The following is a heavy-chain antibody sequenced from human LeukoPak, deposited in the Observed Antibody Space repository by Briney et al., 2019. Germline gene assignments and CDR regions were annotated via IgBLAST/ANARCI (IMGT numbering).Heavy chain of an antibody. Sequence: GGSLRLSCAASGFTFSSYAMRWVRQAPGKGLEWVSAIGGSGVDTYYADSVKGRFTISRDNSKNTLYLQMNSLRAEDTAVHYCTRGTSRSGNYNFDSWGQGTLVTVSS. CDR1: GFTFSSYA. D-gene: IGHD3-10*01. CDR3: TRGTSRSGNYNFDS. J-gene: IGHJ5*01. CDR2: IGGSGVDT. V-gene: IGHV3-23*01.